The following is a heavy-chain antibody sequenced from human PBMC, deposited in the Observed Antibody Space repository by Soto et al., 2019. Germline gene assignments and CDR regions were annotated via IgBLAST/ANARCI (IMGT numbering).Heavy chain of an antibody. CDR2: IYYRGNA. Sequence: QLQLQESGPGLVKPSETLSLTCSVSDDSINSDKYYWGWISQPPGKGLEWIGSIYYRGNAYYNPSLQTRVTMSLDRSKSQFSLKLNSVTAADSAVYFCARLEGLATISYYFDFWGPGALVTVSS. CDR1: DDSINSDKYY. CDR3: ARLEGLATISYYFDF. D-gene: IGHD3-9*01. J-gene: IGHJ4*02. V-gene: IGHV4-39*01.